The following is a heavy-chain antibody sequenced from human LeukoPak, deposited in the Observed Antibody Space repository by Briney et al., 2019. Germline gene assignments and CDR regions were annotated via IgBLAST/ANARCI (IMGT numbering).Heavy chain of an antibody. Sequence: SVKVSCKASGGTFSSYAISWVRQAPGQGLEWMGRIIPILGIANYAQKFQGRVTITTDESTSTAYMELSSLRSEDTAVYYCARARTDLWFGDLAYAFEIWGPGTVVTVSS. CDR1: GGTFSSYA. D-gene: IGHD3-10*01. J-gene: IGHJ3*02. V-gene: IGHV1-69*04. CDR3: ARARTDLWFGDLAYAFEI. CDR2: IIPILGIA.